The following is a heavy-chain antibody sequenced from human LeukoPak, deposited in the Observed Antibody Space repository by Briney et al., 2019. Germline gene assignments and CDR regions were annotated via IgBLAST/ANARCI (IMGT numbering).Heavy chain of an antibody. V-gene: IGHV6-1*01. CDR2: TYYRSKWYN. CDR1: GDSVSSNSAA. CDR3: ARGSSSSGYYYYYYYMDV. D-gene: IGHD6-6*01. Sequence: SQTLSLTCAISGDSVSSNSAAWNWIRQSPSRGLEWLGRTYYRSKWYNDYAVSVKSRITINPDTSKNQFSLQLNSVTPEDTAVYYCARGSSSSGYYYYYYYMDVWGKGTTVTVSS. J-gene: IGHJ6*03.